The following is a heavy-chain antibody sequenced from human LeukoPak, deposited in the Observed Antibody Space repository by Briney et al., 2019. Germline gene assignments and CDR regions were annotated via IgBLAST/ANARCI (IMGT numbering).Heavy chain of an antibody. J-gene: IGHJ4*02. CDR2: IYYSGST. V-gene: IGHV4-39*07. CDR1: GGSISSNSYY. D-gene: IGHD2-2*01. Sequence: PSETLSLTCTVSGGSISSNSYYWGWIRQPPGKGLEWVGSIYYSGSTYYNPSLKSRVTISVDTSKNQVSLKLSSVTAADTAVYYCARSSGYCSSTSCHEFDYWGQGTLVTVSS. CDR3: ARSSGYCSSTSCHEFDY.